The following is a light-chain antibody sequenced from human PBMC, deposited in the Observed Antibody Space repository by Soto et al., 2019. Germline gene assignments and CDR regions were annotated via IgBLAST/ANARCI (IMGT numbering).Light chain of an antibody. Sequence: QSALTQPPSASGSPGQSVTLSCTGTSSDVGGYNYVSWYQQHPGKAPKLLIYEVSKRPSGVPNRFFGFKSGYTASLTVSGLRAEDEADYYCTSYAGGNNLVFGGGTKVTVL. CDR1: SSDVGGYNY. CDR2: EVS. J-gene: IGLJ3*02. V-gene: IGLV2-8*01. CDR3: TSYAGGNNLV.